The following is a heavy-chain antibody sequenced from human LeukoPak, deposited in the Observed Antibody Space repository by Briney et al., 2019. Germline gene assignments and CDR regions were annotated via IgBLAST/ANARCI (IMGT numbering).Heavy chain of an antibody. CDR1: GLTFRNYA. V-gene: IGHV3-23*01. Sequence: GGSLRLSCAASGLTFRNYAMTWVRQAPGKGLEWVSTISADGASTFYADSVRGRFTISRDNSENTLYLQMDSLRAEDTAVYYCARDCRPYCASSSYYHMDVWGQGTTVTVSS. J-gene: IGHJ6*02. CDR3: ARDCRPYCASSSYYHMDV. D-gene: IGHD2-21*02. CDR2: ISADGAST.